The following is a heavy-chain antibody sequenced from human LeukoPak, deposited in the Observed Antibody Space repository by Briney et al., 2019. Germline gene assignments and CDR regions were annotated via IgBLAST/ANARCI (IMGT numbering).Heavy chain of an antibody. CDR2: IYYSGST. J-gene: IGHJ5*02. D-gene: IGHD4-11*01. V-gene: IGHV4-59*12. CDR3: ARESGGTTVSWFDP. CDR1: GGSISSYY. Sequence: SETLSLTCTVSGGSISSYYWSWIRQPPGKGLEWIGYIYYSGSTNYNPSLKSRVTISVDTSKNQFSLKLSSVTAADTAVYYCARESGGTTVSWFDPWGQGTLVTVSS.